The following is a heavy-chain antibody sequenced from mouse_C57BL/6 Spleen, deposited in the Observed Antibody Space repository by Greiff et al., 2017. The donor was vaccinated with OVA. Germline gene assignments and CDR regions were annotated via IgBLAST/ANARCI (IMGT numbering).Heavy chain of an antibody. V-gene: IGHV7-3*01. CDR2: IRDKANGYTT. CDR1: GFTFTDYY. D-gene: IGHD1-2*01. CDR3: ARSGYYFDY. Sequence: EVKLVESGGGLVQPGGSLSLSCAASGFTFTDYYMSWVRQPPGKALEWLGFIRDKANGYTTEYSASVKGRFTISRDNSQSILYLQMNALRAEDSATYYCARSGYYFDYWGKGTTLTVSS. J-gene: IGHJ2*01.